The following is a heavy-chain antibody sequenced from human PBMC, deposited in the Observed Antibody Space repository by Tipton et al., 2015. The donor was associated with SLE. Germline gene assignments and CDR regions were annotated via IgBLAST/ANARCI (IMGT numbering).Heavy chain of an antibody. Sequence: SLRLSCAASGLTFNRYWLHWVRQAPGKGLMWVSRIDSDGTITNYADTVKGRFTISRDNAKDTLYLQMNSLRAEDTAVYYCARIHYYGSGSRDYWGQGTLVTVSS. CDR1: GLTFNRYW. D-gene: IGHD3-10*01. CDR3: ARIHYYGSGSRDY. V-gene: IGHV3-74*01. J-gene: IGHJ4*02. CDR2: IDSDGTIT.